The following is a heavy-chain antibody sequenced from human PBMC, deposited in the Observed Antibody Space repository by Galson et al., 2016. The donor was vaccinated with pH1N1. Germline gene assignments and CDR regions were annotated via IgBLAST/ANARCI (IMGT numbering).Heavy chain of an antibody. CDR2: INTKNGYT. Sequence: SCKAIGDTFNRFGITWVLQAPGQGLQWMGWINTKNGYTKNSQRFQDRVSMTTDTSKSTLYMELTSLKSDDTGVYYCARGRGDLAGYPYGLDVWGQGTTVTVSS. J-gene: IGHJ6*02. CDR3: ARGRGDLAGYPYGLDV. D-gene: IGHD6-25*01. CDR1: GDTFNRFG. V-gene: IGHV1-18*01.